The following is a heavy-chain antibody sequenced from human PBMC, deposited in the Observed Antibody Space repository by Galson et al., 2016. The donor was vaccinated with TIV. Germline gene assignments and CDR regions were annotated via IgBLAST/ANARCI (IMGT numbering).Heavy chain of an antibody. CDR2: ISRRGFNT. J-gene: IGHJ6*02. CDR1: GFTFSTYG. D-gene: IGHD1/OR15-1a*01. Sequence: SLRLSCAASGFTFSTYGMTWVRQVPGKGLQWVSAISRRGFNTYYADSAKGRFTISRDNSKNTLYLQMNRVRADDTAVYYCAKEAGTDYYYGMDVWGQGTTVTVSS. CDR3: AKEAGTDYYYGMDV. V-gene: IGHV3-23*01.